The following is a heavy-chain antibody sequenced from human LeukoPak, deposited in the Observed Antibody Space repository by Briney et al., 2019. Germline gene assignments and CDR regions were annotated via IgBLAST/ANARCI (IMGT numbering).Heavy chain of an antibody. Sequence: GASVKVSXKASGGTFSSYAISWVRQAPGQGLEWMGGIIPIFGTANYAQKFQGRVTITADESTSTAYMELSSLRSEDTAVYYCARCPLQFGPPYYFDYWGQGTLVTVSS. CDR2: IIPIFGTA. V-gene: IGHV1-69*13. CDR1: GGTFSSYA. CDR3: ARCPLQFGPPYYFDY. D-gene: IGHD5-24*01. J-gene: IGHJ4*02.